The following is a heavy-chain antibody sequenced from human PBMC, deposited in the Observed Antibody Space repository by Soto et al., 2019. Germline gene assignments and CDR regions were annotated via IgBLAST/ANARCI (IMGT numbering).Heavy chain of an antibody. Sequence: SETLSLTCTVSGGSISSTSYYWGWIRQPPGKGLEWIGSIYYSGSTYYNPSLKRRVTISVDTSKNQFSLKLSSVTAADTAVYYCARGGDYVWGSYRSDWFDPWGQGTLVTVSS. J-gene: IGHJ5*02. CDR2: IYYSGST. D-gene: IGHD3-16*02. V-gene: IGHV4-39*01. CDR1: GGSISSTSYY. CDR3: ARGGDYVWGSYRSDWFDP.